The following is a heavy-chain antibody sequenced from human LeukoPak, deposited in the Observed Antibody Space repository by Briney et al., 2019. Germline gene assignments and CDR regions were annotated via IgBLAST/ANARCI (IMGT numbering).Heavy chain of an antibody. CDR3: ARAIVAEDAFDI. J-gene: IGHJ3*02. V-gene: IGHV3-30-3*01. Sequence: GGSLRLSCAASGFTFSSYAMHWVRQAPGKGLEWVAVISYDGSNKYYADSVKGRFTISRDNSKNTLYLQMNSLRAEDTAVYYCARAIVAEDAFDIWGQGTMVTVSS. D-gene: IGHD3-22*01. CDR1: GFTFSSYA. CDR2: ISYDGSNK.